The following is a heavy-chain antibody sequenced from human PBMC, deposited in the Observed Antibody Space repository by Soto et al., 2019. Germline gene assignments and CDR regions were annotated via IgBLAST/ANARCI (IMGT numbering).Heavy chain of an antibody. D-gene: IGHD5-12*01. CDR1: GGSISSGGYY. CDR2: IYYSGST. V-gene: IGHV4-31*03. J-gene: IGHJ4*02. Sequence: SETLSLTCTVSGGSISSGGYYWSWIRQHPGKGLEWIGYIYYSGSTYYNPSLKSRVTISVDTSKNQFSLKLSSVTAADTAVYYCARVRSGYDPFDYWGQGTLVTVSS. CDR3: ARVRSGYDPFDY.